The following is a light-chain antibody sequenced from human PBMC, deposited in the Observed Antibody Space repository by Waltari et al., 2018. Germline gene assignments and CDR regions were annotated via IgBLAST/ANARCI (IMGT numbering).Light chain of an antibody. Sequence: DIQITQSPSALSASVVDTVTINCRTSRSVGGWMAWFQQKPDKVPRLLIYEASSLADGVPSRFSGSGSATEFTLTISGLQPDDAATYYCQQYETYPLTFGGGTKVEIK. CDR1: RSVGGW. CDR2: EAS. J-gene: IGKJ4*01. CDR3: QQYETYPLT. V-gene: IGKV1-5*01.